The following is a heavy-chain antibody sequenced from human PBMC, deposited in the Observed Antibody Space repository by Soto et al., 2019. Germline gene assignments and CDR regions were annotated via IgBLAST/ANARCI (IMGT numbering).Heavy chain of an antibody. CDR3: ARAELRFLGPTLY. CDR2: ISADNGDT. Sequence: ASVKVSCKASGYTFASFGITWVRQAPGQGLEWMGWISADNGDTNYAQKFQGRVTVTTDTSTNTAYMELRSLTSDDTAVYYCARAELRFLGPTLYWGQGTLVTVSS. J-gene: IGHJ4*02. D-gene: IGHD3-3*01. CDR1: GYTFASFG. V-gene: IGHV1-18*01.